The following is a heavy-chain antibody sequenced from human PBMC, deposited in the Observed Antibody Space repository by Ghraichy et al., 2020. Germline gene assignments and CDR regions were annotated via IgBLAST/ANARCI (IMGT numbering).Heavy chain of an antibody. J-gene: IGHJ4*02. CDR3: SRGFSSSVFDY. Sequence: SETLSLTCTVSGGSISGYYWDWIRQSPGKGLEWIGYVFYSGSTYYNPSLNSRASISLATSKSQFSLKVYSVTPADTAVYYCSRGFSSSVFDYWGQGALVTVSS. V-gene: IGHV4-59*01. CDR2: VFYSGST. D-gene: IGHD6-6*01. CDR1: GGSISGYY.